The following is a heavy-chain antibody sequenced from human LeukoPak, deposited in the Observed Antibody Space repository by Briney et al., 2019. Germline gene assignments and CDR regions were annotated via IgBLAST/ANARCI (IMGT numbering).Heavy chain of an antibody. CDR1: GYTFTGYY. CDR2: INPNSGGT. D-gene: IGHD1-26*01. Sequence: ASVKVSCKASGYTFTGYYMHWVRQAPGQGLEWMGWINPNSGGTNYAQRFQGRVTMTRDTSISTAYMELSRLRSDDTAVYYCARARGRIVGATNFDYWGQGTLVTVSS. CDR3: ARARGRIVGATNFDY. V-gene: IGHV1-2*02. J-gene: IGHJ4*02.